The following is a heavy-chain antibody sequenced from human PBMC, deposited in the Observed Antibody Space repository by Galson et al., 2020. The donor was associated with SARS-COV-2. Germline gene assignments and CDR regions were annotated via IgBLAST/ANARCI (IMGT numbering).Heavy chain of an antibody. V-gene: IGHV4-59*01. Sequence: YIYYSGSTNYNPSLKSRVTISVDTSKNQFSLKLSSVTAADTAVYYCARAEYYYDSSGYYYDVRIPTYFDYWGQGTLVTVSS. D-gene: IGHD3-22*01. CDR3: ARAEYYYDSSGYYYDVRIPTYFDY. CDR2: IYYSGST. J-gene: IGHJ4*02.